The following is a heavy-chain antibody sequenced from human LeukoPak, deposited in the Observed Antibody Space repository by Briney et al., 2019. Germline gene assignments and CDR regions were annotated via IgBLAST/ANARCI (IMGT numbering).Heavy chain of an antibody. CDR1: GGSISSYY. J-gene: IGHJ4*02. V-gene: IGHV4-34*01. CDR3: ARGPTAVTAIPIYFDY. D-gene: IGHD2-21*02. Sequence: KTSETLSLTCTVSGGSISSYYWSWIRQPPGKGLEWIGEINHSGSTNYNPSLKSRVTISVDTSKNQFSLKLSSVTAADTAVYYCARGPTAVTAIPIYFDYWGQGTLVTVSS. CDR2: INHSGST.